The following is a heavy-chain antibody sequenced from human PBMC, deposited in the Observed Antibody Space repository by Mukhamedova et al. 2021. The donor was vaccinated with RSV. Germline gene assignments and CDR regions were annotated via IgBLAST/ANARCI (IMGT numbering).Heavy chain of an antibody. CDR3: AKDIQPSGWHFDY. Sequence: TFSSYGMHWVRQAPGKGLEWVAVISYDGSNKYYADSVKGRFTISRDNSKNTLYLQMNSLRAEDTAVYYCAKDIQPSGWHFDYWG. D-gene: IGHD6-19*01. J-gene: IGHJ4*01. CDR1: TFSSYG. CDR2: ISYDGSNK. V-gene: IGHV3-30*18.